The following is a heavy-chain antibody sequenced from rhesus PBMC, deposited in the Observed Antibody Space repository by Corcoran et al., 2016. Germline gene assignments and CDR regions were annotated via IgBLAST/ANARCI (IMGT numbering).Heavy chain of an antibody. Sequence: QVQLQGSGPGLVKPSDTLSLSCAVSGGSISDDYSWNWFRQPPGKGLAWSGYIYGSAGATTYNPSLKNRVTISIDTSKNHFSLKLNSVTAADTAVYYCARGLLYIAAAYWGQGVLVTVSS. CDR1: GGSISDDYS. J-gene: IGHJ4*01. V-gene: IGHV4-106*01. D-gene: IGHD6-13*01. CDR2: IYGSAGAT. CDR3: ARGLLYIAAAY.